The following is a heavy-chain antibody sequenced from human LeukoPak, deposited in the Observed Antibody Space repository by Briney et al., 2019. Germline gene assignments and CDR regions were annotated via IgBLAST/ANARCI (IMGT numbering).Heavy chain of an antibody. J-gene: IGHJ4*02. CDR1: GFTFSTYG. D-gene: IGHD4/OR15-4a*01. CDR2: IRYDGSNK. Sequence: PGGSLSLSCAASGFTFSTYGMHWVRQAPGKGLEWVAFIRYDGSNKYYADSVKGRFTISRDNSKNTLYLQMNSLRAEDTAVYYCAKAPPVITTYFDYWAQGTLVTVSS. CDR3: AKAPPVITTYFDY. V-gene: IGHV3-30*02.